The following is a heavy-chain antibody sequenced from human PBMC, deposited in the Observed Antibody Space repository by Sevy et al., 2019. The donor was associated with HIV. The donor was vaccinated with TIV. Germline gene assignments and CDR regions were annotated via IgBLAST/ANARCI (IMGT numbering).Heavy chain of an antibody. CDR1: GGSINGYY. D-gene: IGHD1-26*01. V-gene: IGHV4-59*13. CDR2: IYYNGAT. J-gene: IGHJ5*01. Sequence: SETLSLTCGVSGGSINGYYWNWIRQSPEKGLEWIGEIYYNGATNYNPSLESRVTMSVDMSKSQVSLTLRSMTAADTAVYYCAGNVGSLGGSVNVWFDSWGQGSLVTVSS. CDR3: AGNVGSLGGSVNVWFDS.